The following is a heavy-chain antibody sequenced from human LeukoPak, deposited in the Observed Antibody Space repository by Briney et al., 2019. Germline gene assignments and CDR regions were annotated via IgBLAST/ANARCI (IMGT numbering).Heavy chain of an antibody. CDR3: AREPRYSSGYYYYYMDV. V-gene: IGHV3-66*01. CDR1: GFTVSSNY. J-gene: IGHJ6*03. Sequence: GGSLRLSCAASGFTVSSNYTSWVRQTPGKGLEWVSVIYSDGTTYYADSVKGRFTISRDDSKNTLYVQMSSLRAEDTAVYYCAREPRYSSGYYYYYMDVWAKGPRSPSP. CDR2: IYSDGTT. D-gene: IGHD6-19*01.